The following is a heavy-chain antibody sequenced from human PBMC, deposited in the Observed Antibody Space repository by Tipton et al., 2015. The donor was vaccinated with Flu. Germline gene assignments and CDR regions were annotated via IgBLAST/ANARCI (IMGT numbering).Heavy chain of an antibody. V-gene: IGHV4-4*02. J-gene: IGHJ4*02. CDR3: ARHTGDSVRGVIDY. Sequence: GSLRLSCVASGFTFSNYWMSWVRRPPGKGLEWIGTIYHSGTTYYNPSLKSRLTISVDTSKNQFSLRLSSVTAADTAVYYCARHTGDSVRGVIDYWGQGTLVTVSS. CDR1: GFTFSNYW. D-gene: IGHD3-10*02. CDR2: IYHSGTT.